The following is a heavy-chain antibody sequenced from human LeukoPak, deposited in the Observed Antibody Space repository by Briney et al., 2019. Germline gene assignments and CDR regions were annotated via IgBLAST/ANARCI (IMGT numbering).Heavy chain of an antibody. Sequence: ASVKVSCKTSGGTFSNFAINWVRQAPGQGLEWRGVFIPVFGTPNYAQKFQDRLTITTDESTSTVYMELSSLRPEDTAVYYCASHVDTTMVRVYYYYYLDVWGTGTTVIVSS. CDR2: FIPVFGTP. D-gene: IGHD5-18*01. V-gene: IGHV1-69*05. CDR1: GGTFSNFA. J-gene: IGHJ6*03. CDR3: ASHVDTTMVRVYYYYYLDV.